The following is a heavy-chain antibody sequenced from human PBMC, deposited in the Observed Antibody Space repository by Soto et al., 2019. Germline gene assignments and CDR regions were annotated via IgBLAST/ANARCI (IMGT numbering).Heavy chain of an antibody. D-gene: IGHD7-27*01. CDR3: AREQALAPTVWGY. J-gene: IGHJ4*02. CDR2: IYYSGST. CDR1: GESIGSGGHY. V-gene: IGHV4-31*03. Sequence: SETLSLPCSVSGESIGSGGHYWNWIRQRPEKGLEWIGYIYYSGSTHYNPSLRSRLTISLETSKNQFFLRLVSVTASDTALYYCAREQALAPTVWGYWGQGIQVTVSS.